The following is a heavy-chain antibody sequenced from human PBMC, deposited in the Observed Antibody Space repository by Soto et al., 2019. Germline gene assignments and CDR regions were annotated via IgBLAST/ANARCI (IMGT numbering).Heavy chain of an antibody. D-gene: IGHD4-17*01. CDR3: ARHSYGGNSNFDY. J-gene: IGHJ4*02. Sequence: VESLKISCKGSGYIFTSYWICWLRQVPGKGLEWMGIIYPGDSDTRYSPSFQGQVTISADKSISTAYLQWSSLKASDTAMYYCARHSYGGNSNFDYWGQGTLVTVSS. CDR2: IYPGDSDT. V-gene: IGHV5-51*01. CDR1: GYIFTSYW.